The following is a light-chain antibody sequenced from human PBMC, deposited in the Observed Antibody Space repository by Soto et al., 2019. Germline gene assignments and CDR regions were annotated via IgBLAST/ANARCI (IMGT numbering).Light chain of an antibody. Sequence: TVLTQSPGTLSLSPGERATLSCRASQSLRSNYIARYQQKPGQAPRLLVYGASSRASGIQAMFTGGGSGADYTRTINNLETEDSAMYDCPHYCSSPLTFGGGSKVEI. V-gene: IGKV3-20*01. CDR1: QSLRSNY. CDR3: PHYCSSPLT. CDR2: GAS. J-gene: IGKJ4*01.